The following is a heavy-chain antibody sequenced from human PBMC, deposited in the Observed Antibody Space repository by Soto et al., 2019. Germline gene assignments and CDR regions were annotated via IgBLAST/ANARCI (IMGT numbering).Heavy chain of an antibody. V-gene: IGHV4-30-2*01. CDR2: IYQSGST. J-gene: IGHJ4*02. Sequence: TSETLSLTCTVSGGSISSGDYSWSWIRQPPGRGLEWIGYIYQSGSTTYNPSLKSRLTISLDRSKNEVSLKLTSVTAADTAVYYCTSDYTLRSYRFDYWGRGILVTVSS. D-gene: IGHD3-10*01. CDR3: TSDYTLRSYRFDY. CDR1: GGSISSGDYS.